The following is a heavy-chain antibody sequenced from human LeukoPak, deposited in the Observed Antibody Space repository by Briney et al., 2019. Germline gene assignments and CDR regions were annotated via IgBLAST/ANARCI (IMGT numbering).Heavy chain of an antibody. CDR3: ARENTAVPGGDC. D-gene: IGHD5-18*01. CDR2: IKQDGSEK. V-gene: IGHV3-7*01. Sequence: GGSLRLSCAASGFTISPYWMSWVRQAPGKGLEWVANIKQDGSEKYYVDSVKGRFAISRDNAKNSGYLQMNGLRAEDTAVYYCARENTAVPGGDCWGQGTLVTVSS. J-gene: IGHJ4*02. CDR1: GFTISPYW.